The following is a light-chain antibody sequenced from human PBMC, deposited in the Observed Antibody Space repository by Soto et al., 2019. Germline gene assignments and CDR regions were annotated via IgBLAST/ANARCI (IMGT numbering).Light chain of an antibody. V-gene: IGLV2-11*01. CDR1: SSDVGGYNY. J-gene: IGLJ3*02. CDR3: CSYAGSYTHWV. Sequence: QSVLTQPRSVSGSPGQSVTISCTGTSSDVGGYNYVSWYQHHPGKAPKLMIYDVSQRPSGVPDRFSGSKSGNTASLTISGLQAEDEADYYCCSYAGSYTHWVFGGGTKLTVL. CDR2: DVS.